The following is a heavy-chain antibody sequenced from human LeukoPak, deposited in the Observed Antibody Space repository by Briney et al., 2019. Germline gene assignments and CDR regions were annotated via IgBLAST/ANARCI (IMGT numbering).Heavy chain of an antibody. D-gene: IGHD3-22*01. CDR1: GFSISSDDC. Sequence: SETLSLTCLVSGFSISSDDCWGWIRQPPGKGLEWIGSISNRGSPYYNPSLKSRVTISVDTSNNQFSLKLSSVTAADTAVYYCARARYDSSGYYWIFDYWGQGTLVTVSS. CDR3: ARARYDSSGYYWIFDY. V-gene: IGHV4-38-2*02. J-gene: IGHJ4*02. CDR2: ISNRGSP.